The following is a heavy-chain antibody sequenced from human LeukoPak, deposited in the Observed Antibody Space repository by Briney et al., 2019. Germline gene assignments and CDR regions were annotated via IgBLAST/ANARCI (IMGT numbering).Heavy chain of an antibody. CDR2: ISAYNGNT. V-gene: IGHV1-18*01. CDR1: GYTFTSYG. D-gene: IGHD3-22*01. Sequence: ASVKVSCKASGYTFTSYGISWVRQAPGQGLEWMGWISAYNGNTNCAQKLQGRVTMTTDTSTSTAYMELRSLRSDDTAVYYCARDHYYDSSGYYYGGRYNWFDPWGQGTLVTVSS. CDR3: ARDHYYDSSGYYYGGRYNWFDP. J-gene: IGHJ5*02.